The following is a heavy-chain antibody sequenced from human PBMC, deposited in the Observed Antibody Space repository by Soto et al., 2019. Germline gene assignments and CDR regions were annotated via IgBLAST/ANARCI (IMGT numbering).Heavy chain of an antibody. CDR2: ISGSGGST. V-gene: IGHV3-23*01. CDR3: AKDHLARGAVSSTVDY. J-gene: IGHJ4*02. Sequence: EVQLLESGGGLVQPGGSLRLSCAASGFTFNSYAMSWVRQAPGKGLEWVSAISGSGGSTYSADSVKGRFTIPRDNSKNTLYLQIRRLRAEDTAVYYCAKDHLARGAVSSTVDYWGQGSLVTVSS. D-gene: IGHD6-19*01. CDR1: GFTFNSYA.